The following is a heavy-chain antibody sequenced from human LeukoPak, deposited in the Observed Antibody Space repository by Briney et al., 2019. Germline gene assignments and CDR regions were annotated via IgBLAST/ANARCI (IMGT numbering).Heavy chain of an antibody. Sequence: SQTLSLTCAISGDSVSSNSAAWNWIRQSPSRGLEWLGRTYYRSKWYNDYAVSVKSRITINPDTSKNQFSLQLNSVTPEDTAVYYCARAKDDSSSVGNYYYYYMDVWGKGTTVTVSS. CDR1: GDSVSSNSAA. J-gene: IGHJ6*03. V-gene: IGHV6-1*01. D-gene: IGHD6-6*01. CDR2: TYYRSKWYN. CDR3: ARAKDDSSSVGNYYYYYMDV.